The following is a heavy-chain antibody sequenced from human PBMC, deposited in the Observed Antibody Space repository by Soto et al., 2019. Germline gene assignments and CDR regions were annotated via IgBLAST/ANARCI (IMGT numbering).Heavy chain of an antibody. CDR3: AADPYCGGDCYFDY. V-gene: IGHV1-58*01. CDR1: GFTFFTSA. Sequence: AVKVSCKAAGFTFFTSAVQWVRQARGQRLEWIGWIVVGSGNTNYAQKFQERVTITRDMSTNTAYMELSSLRSEDTALYYCAADPYCGGDCYFDYWGQGIMVTVSS. D-gene: IGHD2-21*02. CDR2: IVVGSGNT. J-gene: IGHJ4*02.